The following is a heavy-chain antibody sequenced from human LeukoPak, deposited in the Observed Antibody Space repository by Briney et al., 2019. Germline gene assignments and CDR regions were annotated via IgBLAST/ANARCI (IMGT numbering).Heavy chain of an antibody. D-gene: IGHD3-3*01. CDR3: ARSYDFGFDN. V-gene: IGHV3-48*03. CDR1: GLTFSTYE. J-gene: IGHJ4*02. CDR2: ISSSSVII. Sequence: GGSLRFSCAASGLTFSTYEMTWVRRAPGKGLEWVSYISSSSVIIYYADSVKGRFTISRANAKNSLYLQMNSLRAEDTAVYYCARSYDFGFDNWGQGTLVTVSS.